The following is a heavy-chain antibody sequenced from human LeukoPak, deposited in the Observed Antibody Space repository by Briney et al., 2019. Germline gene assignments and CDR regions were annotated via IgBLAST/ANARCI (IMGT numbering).Heavy chain of an antibody. V-gene: IGHV1-2*02. CDR1: GYTFTGDY. J-gene: IGHJ6*02. CDR3: ARGTDSSGWYGTVMDV. Sequence: ASVKVSCKASGYTFTGDYMHWVRQAPGQGLEWMGWINPNSGGTNYAQKFQGRVTMTRDTSISTAYMELSRLRSDDTAVYYCARGTDSSGWYGTVMDVWGQGTTVAVSS. D-gene: IGHD6-19*01. CDR2: INPNSGGT.